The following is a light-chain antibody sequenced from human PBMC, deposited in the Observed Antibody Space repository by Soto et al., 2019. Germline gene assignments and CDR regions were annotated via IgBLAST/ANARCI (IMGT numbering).Light chain of an antibody. Sequence: DIQMTQSPSSLSASVGDTVTITCPASQHITNDCAWYQQKAGRAPKCLILLASRLQTGLPSRFSGSGSGTEFSLTIGSLQPEDFATYYCLHHNGYPPVFGQGTKVEIK. J-gene: IGKJ2*01. CDR3: LHHNGYPPV. CDR1: QHITND. V-gene: IGKV1-17*01. CDR2: LAS.